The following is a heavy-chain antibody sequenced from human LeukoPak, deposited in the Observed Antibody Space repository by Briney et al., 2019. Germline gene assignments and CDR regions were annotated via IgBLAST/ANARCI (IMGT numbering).Heavy chain of an antibody. CDR2: ISGSGGST. CDR3: AIRGIFGGREYYFDY. D-gene: IGHD3-3*01. CDR1: GFSFSGYA. J-gene: IGHJ4*02. V-gene: IGHV3-23*01. Sequence: GSLRLSCAASGFSFSGYAMSWVRQAPGKGLEWVSAISGSGGSTYYADSVKGRFTISRDNSKDTLYLQMNSLRAEDTAVYYCAIRGIFGGREYYFDYWGQGTLVTVSS.